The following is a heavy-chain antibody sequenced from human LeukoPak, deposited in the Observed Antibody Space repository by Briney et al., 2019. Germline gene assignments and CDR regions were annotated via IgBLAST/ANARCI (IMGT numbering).Heavy chain of an antibody. D-gene: IGHD6-13*01. CDR1: GFTFSSYG. Sequence: PGGSLRLSCAASGFTFSSYGMHWVRQAPGKGLEWVAVISYDGSNKYYADSVKGRFTISRDNSKNTLYLQMNRLRAEDTAVYYCAKDQYSSSWYLAFDIWGQGTMVTVSS. CDR3: AKDQYSSSWYLAFDI. V-gene: IGHV3-30*18. CDR2: ISYDGSNK. J-gene: IGHJ3*02.